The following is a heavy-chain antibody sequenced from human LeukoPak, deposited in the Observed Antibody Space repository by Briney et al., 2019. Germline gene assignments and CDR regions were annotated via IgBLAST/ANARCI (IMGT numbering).Heavy chain of an antibody. Sequence: PSETLSLTCAVSGGPISSCNWWSWVRQAPGKGLEWVSVISGSGDATYYADSVRGRFTISRDNSKDTLYLQMNSLRAEDTAAYHCAKDKTYSDFWSGHDAFDIWGQGTMVTVSS. CDR1: GGPISSCN. V-gene: IGHV3-23*01. CDR2: ISGSGDAT. J-gene: IGHJ3*02. D-gene: IGHD3-3*01. CDR3: AKDKTYSDFWSGHDAFDI.